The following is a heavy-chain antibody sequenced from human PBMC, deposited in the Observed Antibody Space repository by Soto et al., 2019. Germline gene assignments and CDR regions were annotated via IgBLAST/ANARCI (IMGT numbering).Heavy chain of an antibody. CDR2: ISYDGSNK. CDR1: GFTFSSYG. D-gene: IGHD1-26*01. J-gene: IGHJ6*02. CDR3: AKDLESGSYYWASGRYYGMDV. Sequence: GGSLRLSCAASGFTFSSYGMHWVRQAPGKGLEWVAVISYDGSNKYYADSVKGRFTISRDNSKNTLYLQMNSLRAEDTAVYYCAKDLESGSYYWASGRYYGMDVWGQGATVTVSS. V-gene: IGHV3-30*18.